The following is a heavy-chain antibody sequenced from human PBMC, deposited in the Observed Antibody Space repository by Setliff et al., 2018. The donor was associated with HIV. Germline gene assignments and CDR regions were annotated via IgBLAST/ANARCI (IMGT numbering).Heavy chain of an antibody. CDR1: GGSISSYY. CDR3: ARSRGYSYGYGLDY. V-gene: IGHV4-59*08. J-gene: IGHJ4*02. CDR2: IYYSGST. D-gene: IGHD5-18*01. Sequence: PSETLSLTCTVSGGSISSYYWSWIRQPPGKGLEWIGYIYYSGSTNYNPSLKSRVTISVDTSKNQFSLKLSSVTAADTAVYYCARSRGYSYGYGLDYWGQGTLVTVSS.